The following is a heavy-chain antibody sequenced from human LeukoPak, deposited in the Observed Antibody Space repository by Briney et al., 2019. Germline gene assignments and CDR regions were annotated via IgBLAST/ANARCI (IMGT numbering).Heavy chain of an antibody. CDR3: AKVLSSLQLPSPYSSSWEFDY. CDR2: ISGSGGST. V-gene: IGHV3-23*01. J-gene: IGHJ4*02. CDR1: GFTFSSYA. Sequence: RTGGSLRLSCAASGFTFSSYAMSWVRQAPGKGLEWVSAISGSGGSTYYADFVKGRFTISRDNSKNTLYLQMNSLRAEDTAVYYCAKVLSSLQLPSPYSSSWEFDYWGQGTLVTVSS. D-gene: IGHD6-13*01.